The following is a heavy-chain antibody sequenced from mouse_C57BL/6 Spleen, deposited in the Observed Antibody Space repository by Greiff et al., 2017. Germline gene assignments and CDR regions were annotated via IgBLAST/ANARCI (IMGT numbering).Heavy chain of an antibody. J-gene: IGHJ1*03. CDR1: GYAFSSSW. CDR2: IYPGDGDT. V-gene: IGHV1-82*01. D-gene: IGHD1-1*01. Sequence: QVQLQQSGPELVKPGASVKISCKASGYAFSSSWMNWVKQRPGKGLEWIGRIYPGDGDTNYNGKFKGKATLTADKSSSTAYMQLSSLTSEDSAVYFCARSEGSSYHWYFDVWGTGTTVTVSS. CDR3: ARSEGSSYHWYFDV.